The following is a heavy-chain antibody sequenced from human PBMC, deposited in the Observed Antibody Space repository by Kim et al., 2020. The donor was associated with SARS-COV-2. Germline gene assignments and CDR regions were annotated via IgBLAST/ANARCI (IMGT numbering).Heavy chain of an antibody. Sequence: GGSLRLSCAASGFSCSDYEIHWVRQITGKVLEWVSAIGTAGDTFYQVSVKGRFTISRETSKNSLYLQMNNLRPADTAVYYCAREMAAGASAFDIWGQGAMVTVSS. CDR2: IGTAGDT. V-gene: IGHV3-13*04. CDR3: AREMAAGASAFDI. J-gene: IGHJ3*02. D-gene: IGHD6-13*01. CDR1: GFSCSDYE.